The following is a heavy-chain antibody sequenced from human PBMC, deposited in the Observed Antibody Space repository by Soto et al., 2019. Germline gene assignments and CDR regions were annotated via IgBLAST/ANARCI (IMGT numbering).Heavy chain of an antibody. CDR1: GGSMSEYV. Sequence: SETLSLTFSVSGGSMSEYVWSWLRKSPGKGLEWIGYIYYLGSTDYNPSLKSRVTISVDTSKRQFSLRLTSVTAADTAVYHCARDGYDGSGSPYPAYWGPGTQVTVS. J-gene: IGHJ4*02. CDR2: IYYLGST. V-gene: IGHV4-59*01. D-gene: IGHD3-10*01. CDR3: ARDGYDGSGSPYPAY.